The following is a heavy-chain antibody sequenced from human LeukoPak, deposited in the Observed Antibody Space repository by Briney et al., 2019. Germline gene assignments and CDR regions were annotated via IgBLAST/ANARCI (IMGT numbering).Heavy chain of an antibody. V-gene: IGHV4-39*07. CDR3: ARDLWLSGREQQPVDY. CDR2: IYYSGST. J-gene: IGHJ4*02. Sequence: SETLSLTCTVSGGSISSSSYYWGWIRQPPGKGLEWIGGIYYSGSTYYNPSLKSRVTISVNTSKNQFSLKLSSVTAADTAVYYCARDLWLSGREQQPVDYWGQGTLVTVSS. D-gene: IGHD6-13*01. CDR1: GGSISSSSYY.